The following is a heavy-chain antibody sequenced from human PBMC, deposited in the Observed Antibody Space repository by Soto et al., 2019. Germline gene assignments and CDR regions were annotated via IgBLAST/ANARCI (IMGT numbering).Heavy chain of an antibody. V-gene: IGHV4-31*03. CDR2: VYYSGSS. CDR1: GDSISGGASF. D-gene: IGHD2-2*01. J-gene: IGHJ5*02. CDR3: AKLSCTSSTCYFPGWFDP. Sequence: SETMSLTCTVSGDSISGGASFWSWIRQPPGKGLEWIANVYYSGSSYYNPSLKSRLTISVDTTKNQFSLQLKSMTAADTAVYYCAKLSCTSSTCYFPGWFDPWGQGTLVTVSS.